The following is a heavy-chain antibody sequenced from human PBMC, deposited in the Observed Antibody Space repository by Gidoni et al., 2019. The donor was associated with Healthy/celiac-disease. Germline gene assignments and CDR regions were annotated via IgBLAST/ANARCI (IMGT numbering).Heavy chain of an antibody. V-gene: IGHV3-33*01. CDR2: IWYDGSNK. D-gene: IGHD4-17*01. Sequence: QVQLVESGGGVVQPGRSLRLSCAASGFTFSSYGMHWVRQAPGKGLEWVAVIWYDGSNKYYADSVKGRFTISRDNSKNTLYLQMNSLRAEDTAVYYCARELDMTTVTTHYYYYYMDVWGKGTTVTVSS. J-gene: IGHJ6*03. CDR1: GFTFSSYG. CDR3: ARELDMTTVTTHYYYYYMDV.